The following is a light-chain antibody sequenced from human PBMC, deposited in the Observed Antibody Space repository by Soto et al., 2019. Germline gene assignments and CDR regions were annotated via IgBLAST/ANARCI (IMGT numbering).Light chain of an antibody. Sequence: EIVLTQSPATLSLSPGARVTLSCRASQGVSRSLAWYQQKPGQAPRLLIYDASKRAAGVPARFSGSGSGTDFALTISSLEPEDFAVYYCQQRNTWPLTFGGGTKVEIK. CDR1: QGVSRS. CDR3: QQRNTWPLT. CDR2: DAS. J-gene: IGKJ4*01. V-gene: IGKV3D-11*01.